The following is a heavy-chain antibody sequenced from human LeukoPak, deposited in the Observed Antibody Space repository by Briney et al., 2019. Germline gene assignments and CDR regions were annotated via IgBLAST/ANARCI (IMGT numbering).Heavy chain of an antibody. CDR2: IYYRGST. J-gene: IGHJ4*02. CDR1: VGSISSGGYY. V-gene: IGHV4-31*03. Sequence: PSQTLSLTCTVSVGSISSGGYYWSWVRQHPGKVLEWNGYIYYRGSTYYNPSLKSRVTISVDTSKNQFSLKLSSVTAADTAVYYCARGDCSSTSCYFCYWGQGTLVTVSS. D-gene: IGHD2-2*01. CDR3: ARGDCSSTSCYFCY.